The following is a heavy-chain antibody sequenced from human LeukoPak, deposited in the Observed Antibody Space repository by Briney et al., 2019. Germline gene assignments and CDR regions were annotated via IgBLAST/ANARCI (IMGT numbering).Heavy chain of an antibody. CDR2: IYHSGST. J-gene: IGHJ4*02. CDR3: AREVVPAARFDY. CDR1: GGSISSGGYS. Sequence: PSETLSLTCAVSGGSISSGGYSWSWIRQPPGKDLEWIGYIYHSGSTYYNPSLKSRVTISVDRSKNQFSLKLSSVTTADTAVYYCAREVVPAARFDYWGQGTLVTVSS. V-gene: IGHV4-30-2*01. D-gene: IGHD2-2*01.